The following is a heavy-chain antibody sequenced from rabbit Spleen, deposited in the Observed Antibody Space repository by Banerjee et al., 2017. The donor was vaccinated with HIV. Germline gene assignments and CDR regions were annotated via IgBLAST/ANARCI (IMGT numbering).Heavy chain of an antibody. D-gene: IGHD4-1*01. CDR2: IYAAKGST. V-gene: IGHV1S7*01. CDR1: GIDFTKYY. Sequence: QLTETGGGLVQPGGSLTLSCKASGIDFTKYYITWVRQAPGKGLEWIGIIYAAKGSTDYASWVNGRFTISSDNAQSTVDLKMTSLTAADTATYFCARAIVPWLGLTRLDLWGQGTLVTVS. CDR3: ARAIVPWLGLTRLDL. J-gene: IGHJ3*01.